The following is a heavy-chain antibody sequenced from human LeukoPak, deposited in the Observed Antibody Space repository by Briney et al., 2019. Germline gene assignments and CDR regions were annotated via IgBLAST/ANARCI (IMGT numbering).Heavy chain of an antibody. Sequence: SETLSLTSSVSCYSIISGYYWGWIRQPPGKGLEWMGSIYHSGSTYYNPSLKSRVTISVDTSKNQFSLKLSSVTAADTAVYYCARGPNYYDSSGYYGCWFDPWGQGTLVTVSS. CDR3: ARGPNYYDSSGYYGCWFDP. V-gene: IGHV4-38-2*02. D-gene: IGHD3-22*01. CDR2: IYHSGST. CDR1: CYSIISGYY. J-gene: IGHJ5*02.